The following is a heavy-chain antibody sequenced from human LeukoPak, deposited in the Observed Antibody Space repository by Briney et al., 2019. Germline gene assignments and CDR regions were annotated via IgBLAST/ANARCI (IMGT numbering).Heavy chain of an antibody. Sequence: GRSLRLSCAASGFTFSNYGMNWVRQAPGKGLEWVAVISYDGSSKYYADSLKGRFSISRDNSKNTLYLQMNSLRVEDTAVYYYAKGREIVATFDYFDYWGQGTLVTVSS. CDR3: AKGREIVATFDYFDY. V-gene: IGHV3-30*18. CDR2: ISYDGSSK. D-gene: IGHD5-12*01. J-gene: IGHJ4*02. CDR1: GFTFSNYG.